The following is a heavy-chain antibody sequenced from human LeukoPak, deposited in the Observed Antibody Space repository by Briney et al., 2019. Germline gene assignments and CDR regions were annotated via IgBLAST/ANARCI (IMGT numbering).Heavy chain of an antibody. CDR1: GFTFSDYY. D-gene: IGHD5-18*01. J-gene: IGHJ4*02. CDR2: ISSSGSTI. Sequence: GGSLRLSCAASGFTFSDYYMSWIRQAPGKGLEWVSYISSSGSTIYYADSVKGRFTISRDNAKNSLYLQMNSLRAEDTAVYYCAKEQIQLIPDYWGQGTLVTVSS. CDR3: AKEQIQLIPDY. V-gene: IGHV3-11*01.